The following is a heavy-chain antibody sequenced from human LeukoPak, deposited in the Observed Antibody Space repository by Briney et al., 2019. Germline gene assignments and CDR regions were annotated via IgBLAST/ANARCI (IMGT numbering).Heavy chain of an antibody. Sequence: ASVKVSCKASGYSFTTFGITWVRQAPGQGLEWMAWLSAHIGDTNYSQKFQGRVTMTTDTSTSTAYMELRSLRSDDTAVYYCARQHAVADGYRYMDVWGQGTTVTVSS. CDR2: LSAHIGDT. V-gene: IGHV1-18*01. CDR3: ARQHAVADGYRYMDV. J-gene: IGHJ6*02. CDR1: GYSFTTFG. D-gene: IGHD5-24*01.